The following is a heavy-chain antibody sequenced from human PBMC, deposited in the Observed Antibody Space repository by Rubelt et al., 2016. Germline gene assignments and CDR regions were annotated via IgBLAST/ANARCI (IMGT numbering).Heavy chain of an antibody. CDR3: ARADYYDVDLQNYYFDD. J-gene: IGHJ4*02. Sequence: LSLTCTVSGASITSYFWSWIRQPPGKGLEWIGYIYYSGRTNYNPSLRSRVTISVDTSKNQVSLKLTSVTVADTAVYYCARADYYDVDLQNYYFDDWGQGTLVTVSS. CDR1: GASITSYF. CDR2: IYYSGRT. D-gene: IGHD3-22*01. V-gene: IGHV4-59*01.